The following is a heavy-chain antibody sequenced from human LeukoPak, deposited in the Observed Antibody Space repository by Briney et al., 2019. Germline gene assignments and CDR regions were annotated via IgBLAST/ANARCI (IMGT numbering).Heavy chain of an antibody. CDR1: GYSFIDYW. J-gene: IGHJ5*02. CDR2: IYPGDSRT. V-gene: IGHV5-51*01. D-gene: IGHD3-10*02. CDR3: ACRMFASNWFQP. Sequence: GDSLKISCQGSGYSFIDYWIGCVRQTPGKGLEWMAVIYPGDSRTRYNPSFQGQVTISADKSINTAYLEWNSLKASDTALYYCACRMFASNWFQPWGQGTLVTVSS.